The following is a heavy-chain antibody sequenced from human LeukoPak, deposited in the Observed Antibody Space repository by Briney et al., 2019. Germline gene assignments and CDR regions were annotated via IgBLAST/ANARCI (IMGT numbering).Heavy chain of an antibody. CDR1: GYTFTSYD. V-gene: IGHV1-8*01. CDR2: MNPNSGNT. D-gene: IGHD5-24*01. CDR3: ATSVEMATIGLDYYYYGMDV. J-gene: IGHJ6*02. Sequence: GASVKVSCKASGYTFTSYDINWVRQATGQGLEWMGWMNPNSGNTGYAQKFQGRVTMTRNTSISTAYMELSSLRSEDTAVYYCATSVEMATIGLDYYYYGMDVWGQGTTVTVSS.